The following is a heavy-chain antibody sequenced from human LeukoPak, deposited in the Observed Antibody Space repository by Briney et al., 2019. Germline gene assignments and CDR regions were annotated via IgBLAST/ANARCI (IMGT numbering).Heavy chain of an antibody. D-gene: IGHD4-11*01. CDR2: ISVDGGST. Sequence: GGSLRLSCAASGFTFDDYAMHCVRQAPGKGLEWVSLISVDGGSTYYADSVKGRFTISRGNSKNSLFLQMNSLRTEDTALYYCAKAVTTLSPYFDYWGQGTLVTVSS. CDR1: GFTFDDYA. J-gene: IGHJ4*02. V-gene: IGHV3-43*02. CDR3: AKAVTTLSPYFDY.